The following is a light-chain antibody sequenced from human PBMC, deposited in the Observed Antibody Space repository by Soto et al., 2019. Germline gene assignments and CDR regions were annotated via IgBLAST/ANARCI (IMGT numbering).Light chain of an antibody. V-gene: IGLV2-14*01. Sequence: QSVLTQPASVSGSPGQSITISCTGTSSDVGGYNYVSWYQQHTGKAPKLMIYEVSNRPSGVSNRFSGSKSGNTASLTISGLQAEDEADYYCSSYTSSSTLVFGGGTQRTVL. J-gene: IGLJ2*01. CDR2: EVS. CDR3: SSYTSSSTLV. CDR1: SSDVGGYNY.